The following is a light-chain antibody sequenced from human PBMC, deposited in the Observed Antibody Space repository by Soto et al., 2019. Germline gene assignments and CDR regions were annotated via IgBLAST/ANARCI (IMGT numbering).Light chain of an antibody. CDR2: KAS. Sequence: DIQMTQSPSTLSGSVGDRVTITCRASQTISSWLAWYQQKPGKAPKLLIYKASTLKSGVPSRFSGSGSGTEFTLTISSLQPDDFATYYCQQVNNYPLTFGGGTKVDI. V-gene: IGKV1-5*03. J-gene: IGKJ4*01. CDR3: QQVNNYPLT. CDR1: QTISSW.